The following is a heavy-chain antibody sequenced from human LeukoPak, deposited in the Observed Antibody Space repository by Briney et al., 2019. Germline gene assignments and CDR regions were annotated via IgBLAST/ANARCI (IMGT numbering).Heavy chain of an antibody. CDR1: GFTFSDYY. CDR3: ARLWRRDYYDSKALGY. CDR2: ISGSGSTI. Sequence: TGGSLRLSCAASGFTFSDYYMNWIRQAPGKGLEWVSHISGSGSTIYYADSVRGRFTISRDNAKNSLYLQMNSLRAEDTAVYYCARLWRRDYYDSKALGYWGQGTLVTVSS. V-gene: IGHV3-11*04. J-gene: IGHJ4*02. D-gene: IGHD3-22*01.